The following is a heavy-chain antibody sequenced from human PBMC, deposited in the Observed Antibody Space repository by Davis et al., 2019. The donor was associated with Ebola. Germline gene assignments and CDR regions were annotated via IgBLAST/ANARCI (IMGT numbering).Heavy chain of an antibody. CDR1: GYTFTSYG. CDR2: ISAYNGNT. D-gene: IGHD2-2*01. V-gene: IGHV1-18*01. CDR3: ARGRDIVLVPAAPLDDY. Sequence: ASVKVSCKASGYTFTSYGISWVRQAPGQGLEWMGWISAYNGNTNYAQKLQGRVTMTTDTSTSTAYMELRSLRSDDTAVYYCARGRDIVLVPAAPLDDYWGQGTLVTVSS. J-gene: IGHJ4*02.